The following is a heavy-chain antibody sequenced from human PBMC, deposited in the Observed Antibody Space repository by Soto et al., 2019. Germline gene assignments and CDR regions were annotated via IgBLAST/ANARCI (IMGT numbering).Heavy chain of an antibody. D-gene: IGHD1-7*01. V-gene: IGHV4-30-4*01. CDR1: GGSISGGDYY. J-gene: IGHJ4*02. CDR2: IYYSGST. CDR3: VRETGTRLLCER. Sequence: PSETLSLTCTVSGGSISGGDYYWTWILQPPGKGLEWIGYIYYSGSTYYNPSFKSRLTMSVDRSKNQFSLKLNSVTAADTAVYYCVRETGTRLLCERWGQGALVTISS.